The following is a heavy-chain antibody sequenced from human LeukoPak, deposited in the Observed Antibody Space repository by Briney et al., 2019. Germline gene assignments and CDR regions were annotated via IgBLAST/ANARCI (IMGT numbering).Heavy chain of an antibody. Sequence: SETLSLTCTVSGYSISSGYYWGWIRQPPGKGLEWIGSIYHSGRSYYNPSLKSRVTISVDTSKNQFSLTLSSVTAADTAVYYCARLTGDGLRGGSWNDYWGQGTLVTVSS. V-gene: IGHV4-38-2*02. J-gene: IGHJ4*02. D-gene: IGHD3-16*01. CDR1: GYSISSGYY. CDR3: ARLTGDGLRGGSWNDY. CDR2: IYHSGRS.